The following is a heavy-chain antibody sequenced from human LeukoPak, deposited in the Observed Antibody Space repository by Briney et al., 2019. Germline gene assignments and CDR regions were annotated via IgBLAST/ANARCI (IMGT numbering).Heavy chain of an antibody. CDR1: GFTFSSYA. V-gene: IGHV4-31*02. Sequence: LRLSCAASGFTFSSYAMSWIRQHPGKGLEWIGYIYYSGSTYYNPSLKSRVTISVDTSKNQFSLKLSSVTAADTAVYYCARDRSGSYYGFDYWGQGTLVTVSS. J-gene: IGHJ4*02. CDR3: ARDRSGSYYGFDY. D-gene: IGHD1-26*01. CDR2: IYYSGST.